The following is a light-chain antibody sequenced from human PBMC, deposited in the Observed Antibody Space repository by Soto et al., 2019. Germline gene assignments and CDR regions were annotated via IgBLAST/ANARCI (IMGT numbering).Light chain of an antibody. CDR3: CSYAGSRTPLI. CDR2: EVS. V-gene: IGLV2-23*02. J-gene: IGLJ1*01. Sequence: QSVLTQAASVSGSPGQSITISCTGTSSDVVSYNLVSWYQQHPGKAPKLMIYEVSKRPSGLSNRFSGSKSGNTASLTISGLQAEDEADYYCCSYAGSRTPLIFGTGTKVTVL. CDR1: SSDVVSYNL.